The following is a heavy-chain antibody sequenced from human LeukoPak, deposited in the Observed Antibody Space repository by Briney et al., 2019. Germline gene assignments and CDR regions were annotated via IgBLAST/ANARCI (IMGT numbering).Heavy chain of an antibody. D-gene: IGHD5-18*01. Sequence: GGSLRLSCAASGFTFSSYAMSWVRQAPGKGLEWVSAISSNGGSTYYANSVKGRFTISRDNSKNTLYLQMGSLRAEDMAVYYCARVDGYSYGPDYWGQGTLVTVSS. V-gene: IGHV3-64*01. CDR3: ARVDGYSYGPDY. CDR2: ISSNGGST. CDR1: GFTFSSYA. J-gene: IGHJ4*02.